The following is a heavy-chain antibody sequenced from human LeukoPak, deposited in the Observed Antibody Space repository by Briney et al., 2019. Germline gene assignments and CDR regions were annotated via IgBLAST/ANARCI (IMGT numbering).Heavy chain of an antibody. CDR3: AKDPEHYYDSSGYYSNWFDP. J-gene: IGHJ5*02. D-gene: IGHD3-22*01. CDR2: ISGSGGST. V-gene: IGHV3-23*01. Sequence: GGSLRLSCAASGFTFSSYAMSWVRQAPGKGLEWVSAISGSGGSTYYADSVKGRFTISRDNSKNTLYLQMNSLRAGDTAVYYCAKDPEHYYDSSGYYSNWFDPWGQGTLVTVSS. CDR1: GFTFSSYA.